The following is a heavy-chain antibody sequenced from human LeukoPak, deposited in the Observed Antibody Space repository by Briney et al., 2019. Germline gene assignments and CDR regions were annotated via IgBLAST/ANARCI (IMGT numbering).Heavy chain of an antibody. J-gene: IGHJ4*02. V-gene: IGHV4-4*07. Sequence: SETLSLTCSVSGGSMSGYYWSWIRQFAGKGLEWIGRIYNSESINYSPSLKSRVTMSVDTSKIRFYLKLTSVTAADTALYYCARDRSAAYYRDYFDYWGQGVLVTVSS. CDR2: IYNSESI. CDR3: ARDRSAAYYRDYFDY. CDR1: GGSMSGYY. D-gene: IGHD3-22*01.